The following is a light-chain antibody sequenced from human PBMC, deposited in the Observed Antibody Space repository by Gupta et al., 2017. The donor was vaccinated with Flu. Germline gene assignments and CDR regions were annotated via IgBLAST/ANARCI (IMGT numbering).Light chain of an antibody. CDR1: QSVSSN. Sequence: EIVMTPSPATLSVSPGERATLSCRASQSVSSNLAWYQQKPGHAPMLLVYGASTRATVSPAMCSSSGGTTLGNITISSRHADVSEDYYLQQRNNGPAARTFGEGTKVEIK. CDR2: GAS. CDR3: QQRNNGPAART. V-gene: IGKV3-15*01. J-gene: IGKJ4*02.